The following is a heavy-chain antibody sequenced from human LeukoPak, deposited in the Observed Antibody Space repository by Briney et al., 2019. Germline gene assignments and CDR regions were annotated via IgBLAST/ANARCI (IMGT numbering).Heavy chain of an antibody. CDR2: IYSGGST. CDR3: ARVSGYSYGHEDY. D-gene: IGHD5-18*01. CDR1: GFTVSSNY. V-gene: IGHV3-53*01. Sequence: PGGSLRLSCAASGFTVSSNYISWVRQAPGKGLEWVSVIYSGGSTYYADSVKGRFTISRDNSKNTLYLQMNSLRAEDTAVYYCARVSGYSYGHEDYWGQGTLVTVSS. J-gene: IGHJ4*02.